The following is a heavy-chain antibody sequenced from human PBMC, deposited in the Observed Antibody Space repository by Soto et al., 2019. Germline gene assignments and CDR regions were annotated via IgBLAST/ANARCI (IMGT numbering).Heavy chain of an antibody. J-gene: IGHJ4*02. Sequence: GGSRRLSWSASGFTFSSYAMHWVRQAPGKGLGYVSGVRVNGDPPFYADSVNGRFTISRDNSKNTLYLQMSSLSADDTAVYYCVKSRGGNNFEFFDWGQGALVTVSS. CDR3: VKSRGGNNFEFFD. CDR1: GFTFSSYA. V-gene: IGHV3-64D*06. D-gene: IGHD5-12*01. CDR2: VRVNGDPP.